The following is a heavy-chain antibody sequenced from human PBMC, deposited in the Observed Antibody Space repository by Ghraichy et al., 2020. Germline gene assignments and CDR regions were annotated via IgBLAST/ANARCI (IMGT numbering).Heavy chain of an antibody. CDR2: ISSSSSYI. CDR1: GFTFSLYS. D-gene: IGHD6-19*01. J-gene: IGHJ2*01. CDR3: ARAPSSGHPWFNHWYFDL. Sequence: GGSLRLSCAASGFTFSLYSMNWVRQAPGKGLEWVSSISSSSSYIYYADSVKGRFTISRDNAKNSLYLQMNSPRAEDTALYYCARAPSSGHPWFNHWYFDLWGRGTLVTVSS. V-gene: IGHV3-21*06.